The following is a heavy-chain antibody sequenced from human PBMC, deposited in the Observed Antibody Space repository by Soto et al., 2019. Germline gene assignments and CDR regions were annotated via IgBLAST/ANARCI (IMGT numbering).Heavy chain of an antibody. D-gene: IGHD3-3*01. CDR1: GFSFWSYA. J-gene: IGHJ4*02. Sequence: PGGSLRLSCAASGFSFWSYALIFFRQAPGKGLEWVSTISGSDGKTFYADSVKGRFSISRDTSQNTLYLQMNSLRADDTAIYYCARWSYLDYWGQGTRVTVSS. CDR2: ISGSDGKT. CDR3: ARWSYLDY. V-gene: IGHV3-23*01.